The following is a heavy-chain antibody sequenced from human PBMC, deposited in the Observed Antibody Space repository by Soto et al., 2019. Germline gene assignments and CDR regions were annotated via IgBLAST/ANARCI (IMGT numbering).Heavy chain of an antibody. Sequence: ESLSLTCPVSIASISGLYWSWIRKSAGKGPEWIGRIYATGTTDYNPSLKSRVMMSVDTSKKQFSLKLRSVTAADTAVYYCVRDGTKTLRDWFDPWGQGISVTVSS. CDR3: VRDGTKTLRDWFDP. J-gene: IGHJ5*02. CDR1: IASISGLY. D-gene: IGHD1-1*01. V-gene: IGHV4-4*07. CDR2: IYATGTT.